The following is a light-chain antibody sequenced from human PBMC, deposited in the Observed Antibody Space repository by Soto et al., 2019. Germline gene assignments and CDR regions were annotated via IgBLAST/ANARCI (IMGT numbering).Light chain of an antibody. CDR3: QQYDNWPFT. CDR2: DAS. J-gene: IGKJ3*01. V-gene: IGKV3-15*01. CDR1: QSVSSN. Sequence: IVMTQSPATLSVSPGERATLFCRAGQSVSSNLAWYQQKPGQAPRLLIYDASTRATGIPARFGGSGSATEFTLSISSLQSDDSAVYFCQQYDNWPFTFGPGTKVEI.